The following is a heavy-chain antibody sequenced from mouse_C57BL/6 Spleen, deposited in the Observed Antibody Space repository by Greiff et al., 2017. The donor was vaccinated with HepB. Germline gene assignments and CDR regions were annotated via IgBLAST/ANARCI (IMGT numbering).Heavy chain of an antibody. CDR2: IYPRSGNT. V-gene: IGHV1-81*01. CDR1: GYTFTSYG. J-gene: IGHJ2*01. CDR3: ARTSPARGPYFDY. Sequence: QVQLQQSGAVLARPGASVKLSCKASGYTFTSYGISWVKQRTGQGLEWIGEIYPRSGNTYYNEKFKGKATLTADKSSSPAYMDLRSLTSEDSAVYLCARTSPARGPYFDYWGQGTTLTVSS.